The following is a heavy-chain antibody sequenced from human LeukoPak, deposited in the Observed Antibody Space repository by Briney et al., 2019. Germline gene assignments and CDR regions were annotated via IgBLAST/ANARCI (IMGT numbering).Heavy chain of an antibody. J-gene: IGHJ5*02. CDR2: TYYRSKWYN. V-gene: IGHV6-1*01. Sequence: SQTLSLTCAISGDSVSSNSAAWNWIRQSPSRGLEWLGRTYYRSKWYNDYAVSVKSRITINPDTSKNQFSLQLNSVTAADTAVYYCARHPRIGRGQWFDPWGQGTLVSVSS. D-gene: IGHD2/OR15-2a*01. CDR3: ARHPRIGRGQWFDP. CDR1: GDSVSSNSAA.